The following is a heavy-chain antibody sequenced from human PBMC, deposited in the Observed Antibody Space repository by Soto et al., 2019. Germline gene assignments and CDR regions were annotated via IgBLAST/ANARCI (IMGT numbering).Heavy chain of an antibody. CDR1: GYTFTSYG. CDR3: VRVVYEEYYYDSSGYYTY. J-gene: IGHJ4*02. CDR2: ISAYNGNT. V-gene: IGHV1-18*01. Sequence: GASVKVSCKASGYTFTSYGISWVRQAPGQGLEWMGWISAYNGNTNYAQKLQGRVTMTTDTSTSTAYMELRSLRSDDTALYYFVRVVYEEYYYDSSGYYTYRGQGTLVTVSS. D-gene: IGHD3-22*01.